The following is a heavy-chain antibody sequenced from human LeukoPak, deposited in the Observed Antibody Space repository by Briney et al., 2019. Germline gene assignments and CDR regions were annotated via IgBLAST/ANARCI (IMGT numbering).Heavy chain of an antibody. CDR1: GGTFSSYA. V-gene: IGHV1-69*13. CDR2: IIPIFGTA. Sequence: ASVKVSCKASGGTFSSYAISWVRQAPGQGLEWMGGIIPIFGTANYAQKFQGRVTITADESTSTAYMELSSLRSEDTAVCYCARDWPGGYCSSTSCYGYWGQGTLVTVSS. J-gene: IGHJ4*02. CDR3: ARDWPGGYCSSTSCYGY. D-gene: IGHD2-2*01.